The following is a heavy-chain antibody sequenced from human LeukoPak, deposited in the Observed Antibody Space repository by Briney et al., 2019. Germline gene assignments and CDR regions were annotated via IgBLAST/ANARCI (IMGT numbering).Heavy chain of an antibody. CDR1: GGSISSNSYY. Sequence: PSETLSLTCTVSGGSISSNSYYWGWIRQPPGKGLEWIGSIYYSGSTYYNPSLKSRVTISVDTSKNQFSLKLSSVTAADTAVYYCARPSSSWHHFDYWGQGTLVTVSS. D-gene: IGHD6-13*01. J-gene: IGHJ4*02. V-gene: IGHV4-39*01. CDR3: ARPSSSWHHFDY. CDR2: IYYSGST.